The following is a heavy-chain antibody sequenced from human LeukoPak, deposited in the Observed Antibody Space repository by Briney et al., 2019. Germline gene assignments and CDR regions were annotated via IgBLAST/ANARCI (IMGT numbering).Heavy chain of an antibody. J-gene: IGHJ6*03. V-gene: IGHV1-8*03. D-gene: IGHD3-9*01. CDR2: MNPNSGNT. Sequence: ASVKGSCKAFGYTFASYDINWVRQATGQGLEWIGWMNPNSGNTGYAQKFQGRVTITRNTSISTAYMELSSLRSEDTAVYYCARALRYFDWLSPRHYYYMDVWGKGTTVTVSS. CDR3: ARALRYFDWLSPRHYYYMDV. CDR1: GYTFASYD.